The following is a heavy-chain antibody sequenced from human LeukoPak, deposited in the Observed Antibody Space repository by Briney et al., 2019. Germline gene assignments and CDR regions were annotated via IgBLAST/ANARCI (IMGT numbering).Heavy chain of an antibody. D-gene: IGHD6-19*01. CDR2: ISAYNGNT. Sequence: ASVKVSCKASGYTFTSYGISWVRQAPGQGLEWMGWISAYNGNTNYAQKLQGRVTMTTDTSTSTAYMELRSLRSDDTAVYYCARVVSQWLVSSWFDPWGQGTLVTVSS. CDR3: ARVVSQWLVSSWFDP. J-gene: IGHJ5*02. V-gene: IGHV1-18*01. CDR1: GYTFTSYG.